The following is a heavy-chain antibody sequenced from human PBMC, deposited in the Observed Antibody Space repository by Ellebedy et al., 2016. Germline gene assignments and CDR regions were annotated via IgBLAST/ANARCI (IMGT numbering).Heavy chain of an antibody. D-gene: IGHD2-21*02. CDR2: VSYDGTVQ. V-gene: IGHV3-30-3*01. J-gene: IGHJ1*01. Sequence: GGSLRLXXAASGFTFSSYAMHWVRQAPGKGLEWVAVVSYDGTVQYYTDSVKGRFTISRDNSKNTLYLQMNSLRAEDTAVYYCAKAGIVVVTAIPGAEYFQHWGQGTLVTVSS. CDR1: GFTFSSYA. CDR3: AKAGIVVVTAIPGAEYFQH.